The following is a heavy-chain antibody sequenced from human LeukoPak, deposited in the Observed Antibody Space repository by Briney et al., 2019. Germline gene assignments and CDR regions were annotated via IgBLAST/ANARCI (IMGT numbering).Heavy chain of an antibody. CDR3: AKYDTTWFFAS. D-gene: IGHD3-9*01. V-gene: IGHV4-59*12. Sequence: SETLSLTCTVSGGSISSYYWSWIRQPPGKGLEWIGYIYYSGSTNYNPSLKSRVTISVDTSNNQFSLKLSSATAADTAVYYCAKYDTTWFFASWGQGTLVTVSS. CDR2: IYYSGST. J-gene: IGHJ4*02. CDR1: GGSISSYY.